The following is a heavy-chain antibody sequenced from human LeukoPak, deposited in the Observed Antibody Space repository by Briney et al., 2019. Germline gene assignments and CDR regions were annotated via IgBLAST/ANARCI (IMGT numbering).Heavy chain of an antibody. CDR1: GYTFTGYY. V-gene: IGHV1-2*02. D-gene: IGHD5-12*01. CDR2: INPNSGGT. J-gene: IGHJ6*03. CDR3: ARLSVATIVTRDYYYMDV. Sequence: ASVKVSCKASGYTFTGYYIHWVRQAPGQGLERMGWINPNSGGTNYAQKFQGRVTMTRDTSISTAYMELSRLRSDDTAVYYCARLSVATIVTRDYYYMDVWGKGTTVTVSS.